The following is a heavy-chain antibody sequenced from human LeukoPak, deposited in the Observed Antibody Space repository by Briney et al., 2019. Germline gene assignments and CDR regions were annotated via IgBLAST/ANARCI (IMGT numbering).Heavy chain of an antibody. J-gene: IGHJ6*02. CDR3: ARYQRITMVRGVSDYYYYGMDV. V-gene: IGHV4-34*01. CDR1: GGSFSGYY. D-gene: IGHD3-10*01. Sequence: SETLSLTCAVYGGSFSGYYWSWIRQPPGKGLEWIGEINHSGSTNYNPSLKSRVTISVDTPKNQFSLKLSSVTAADTAVYYCARYQRITMVRGVSDYYYYGMDVWGQGTTVTVSS. CDR2: INHSGST.